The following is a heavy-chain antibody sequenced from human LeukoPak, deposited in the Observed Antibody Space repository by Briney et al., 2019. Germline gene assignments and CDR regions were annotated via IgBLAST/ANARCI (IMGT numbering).Heavy chain of an antibody. Sequence: SDTLSLTCAVSDYSISSGNWWGWIRQPPGKGLEWIGYIYQTGSTFYNPSLKSRVTVSVDTSKNQFSLKLSSVTAVDTAVYYCARNSGYYSFDIWGQGTVVTVSS. J-gene: IGHJ3*02. V-gene: IGHV4-28*01. D-gene: IGHD5-12*01. CDR2: IYQTGST. CDR1: DYSISSGNW. CDR3: ARNSGYYSFDI.